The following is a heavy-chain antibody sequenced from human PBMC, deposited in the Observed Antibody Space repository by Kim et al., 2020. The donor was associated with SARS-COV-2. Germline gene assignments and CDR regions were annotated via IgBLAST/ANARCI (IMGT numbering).Heavy chain of an antibody. CDR2: ISSSSSYT. V-gene: IGHV3-11*05. Sequence: GGSLRLSCAASGFTFSDYYMSWIRQAPGKGLEWVSYISSSSSYTNYADSVKGRFTISRDNAKNSLYLQMNSLRAEDTAVYYCARDSHYYGMDVWGQGTTVTVSS. CDR3: ARDSHYYGMDV. CDR1: GFTFSDYY. J-gene: IGHJ6*02.